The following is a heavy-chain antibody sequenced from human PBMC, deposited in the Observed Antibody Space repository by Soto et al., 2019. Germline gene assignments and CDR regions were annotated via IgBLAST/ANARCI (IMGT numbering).Heavy chain of an antibody. Sequence: SETLSLTCAVYGGSFSGYYWSWIRQPPGKGLEWIGEINHSGSTNYNPSLKSRVTISVDTSKNQFSLKLSSVTAADTAVYYCARGRFVYSWIDPWGQGTLVTVSS. CDR1: GGSFSGYY. J-gene: IGHJ5*02. V-gene: IGHV4-34*01. CDR3: ARGRFVYSWIDP. CDR2: INHSGST. D-gene: IGHD2-15*01.